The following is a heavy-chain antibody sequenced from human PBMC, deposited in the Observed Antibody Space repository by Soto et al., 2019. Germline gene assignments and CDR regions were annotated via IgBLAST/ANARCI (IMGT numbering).Heavy chain of an antibody. CDR2: ISGSGGDP. CDR1: GFTFSSYA. V-gene: IGHV3-23*01. Sequence: GGSLRLSCAASGFTFSSYAMSWVRQAPGKGLEWVSAISGSGGDPYYPGSVKGRFTISRENAKNSLYLQMNSLRAGDTAVYYCARAGSGGSFDYWGQGTLVTVSS. D-gene: IGHD2-15*01. J-gene: IGHJ4*02. CDR3: ARAGSGGSFDY.